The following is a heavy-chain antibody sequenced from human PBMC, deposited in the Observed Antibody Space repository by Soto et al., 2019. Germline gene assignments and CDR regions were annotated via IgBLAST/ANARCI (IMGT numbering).Heavy chain of an antibody. D-gene: IGHD6-13*01. V-gene: IGHV3-23*01. CDR3: ATPTPYSSSWYFDY. J-gene: IGHJ4*02. Sequence: EVQLLESGGGLVQPGGSLRLSCAASGFTFSSYAMSWVRQAPGKGLEWVSAISGSGGSTYYADSVKGRFTISRDNSKNTLYLQMNRLRAEDTAAYYCATPTPYSSSWYFDYWGQGTLVTVSS. CDR2: ISGSGGST. CDR1: GFTFSSYA.